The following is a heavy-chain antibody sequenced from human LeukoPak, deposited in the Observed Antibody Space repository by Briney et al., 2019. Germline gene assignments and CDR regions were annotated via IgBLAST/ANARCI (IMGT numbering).Heavy chain of an antibody. CDR1: GFTFSSYE. D-gene: IGHD3-16*01. Sequence: GGSLRLSCAASGFTFSSYEMNWIRQAPGKGLEWASYISSSGSTIYYADSVKGRFTISRDNAKNSLYLQMNSLRAEDTAVYYCARDRTSVITYYFDYWGQGTLVTVSS. CDR3: ARDRTSVITYYFDY. CDR2: ISSSGSTI. V-gene: IGHV3-48*03. J-gene: IGHJ4*02.